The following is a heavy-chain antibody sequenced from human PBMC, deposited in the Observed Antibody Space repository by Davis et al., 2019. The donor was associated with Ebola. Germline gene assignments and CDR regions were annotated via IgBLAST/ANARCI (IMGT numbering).Heavy chain of an antibody. D-gene: IGHD6-19*01. V-gene: IGHV3-66*01. CDR1: GFTVSSKY. CDR3: ARDMISGWKFDY. Sequence: PGGSLRLSCAASGFTVSSKYMTWVRQAPGKGLDWVSVINSGGSIYYGNSVKGRVTISRDDSKNTLYLQMNSLRAEDTAVYYCARDMISGWKFDYWGQGSLVTVSS. J-gene: IGHJ4*02. CDR2: INSGGSI.